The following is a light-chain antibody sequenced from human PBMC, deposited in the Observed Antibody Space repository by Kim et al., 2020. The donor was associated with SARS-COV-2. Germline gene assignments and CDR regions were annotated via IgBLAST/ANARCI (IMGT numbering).Light chain of an antibody. V-gene: IGKV1-39*01. CDR2: GAS. J-gene: IGKJ4*01. CDR3: QQSYQTPQVT. Sequence: VGDKVTIPCRSSENIHAYLNWYQYKPGKAPKLLISGASDLRNGVSSRFSGSGSGTNFTLTITNLHPEDFATYICQQSYQTPQVTFGGGTKVDIK. CDR1: ENIHAY.